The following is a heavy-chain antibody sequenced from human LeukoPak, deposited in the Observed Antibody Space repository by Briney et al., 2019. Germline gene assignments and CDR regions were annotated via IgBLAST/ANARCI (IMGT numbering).Heavy chain of an antibody. CDR2: IYYSGST. Sequence: SETLSLTCTVSGGSISTYYWNWIRQPPGKGLEWIGYIYYSGSTYYNPSLKSRVTISVDTSKNQFSLKLSSVTAADTAVYYCARVEVEMATISEPYFDYWGQGTLVTVSS. J-gene: IGHJ4*02. D-gene: IGHD5-24*01. CDR3: ARVEVEMATISEPYFDY. V-gene: IGHV4-59*08. CDR1: GGSISTYY.